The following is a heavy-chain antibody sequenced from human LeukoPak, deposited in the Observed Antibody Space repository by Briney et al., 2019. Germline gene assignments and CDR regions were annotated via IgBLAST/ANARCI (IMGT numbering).Heavy chain of an antibody. V-gene: IGHV3-30*18. Sequence: GGSLRLSCAASGFTFSSYGMHWVRQAPGKGLEWVAVISYDGSNEYYTDSVKGRFTISRDDSKNTLYLQMNSLRAEDTAVYYCAKQRSGGSGWCMDYRGQGTLVTVSS. J-gene: IGHJ4*02. CDR3: AKQRSGGSGWCMDY. D-gene: IGHD6-19*01. CDR2: ISYDGSNE. CDR1: GFTFSSYG.